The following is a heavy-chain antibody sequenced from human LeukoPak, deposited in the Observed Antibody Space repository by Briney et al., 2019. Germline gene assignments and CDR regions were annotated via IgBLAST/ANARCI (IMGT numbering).Heavy chain of an antibody. CDR3: ARLIGELLSYYYYYYMDV. Sequence: GGSLRLSCAASGFTFSDYYMSWIRQAPGKGLEWVSYISSSGGTIYYADSVKGRFTISRDNAKNSLYLQMNSLRAEDTAVYYCARLIGELLSYYYYYYMDVWGKGTTVTVSS. CDR2: ISSSGGTI. V-gene: IGHV3-11*04. D-gene: IGHD3-10*01. CDR1: GFTFSDYY. J-gene: IGHJ6*03.